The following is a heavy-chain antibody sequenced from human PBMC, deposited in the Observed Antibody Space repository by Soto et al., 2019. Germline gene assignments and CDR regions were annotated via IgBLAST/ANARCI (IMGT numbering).Heavy chain of an antibody. CDR1: GGSFSGYY. V-gene: IGHV4-34*01. J-gene: IGHJ4*02. Sequence: SETLSLTCAGYGGSFSGYYWSWIRQPPGKGLEWIGEINHSGSTNYNPPLKSRVTLSVATSTNQCSPTLSSMTAADTAVYYCALRSMAVVPEYWGQGTLVTVSS. D-gene: IGHD3-22*01. CDR2: INHSGST. CDR3: ALRSMAVVPEY.